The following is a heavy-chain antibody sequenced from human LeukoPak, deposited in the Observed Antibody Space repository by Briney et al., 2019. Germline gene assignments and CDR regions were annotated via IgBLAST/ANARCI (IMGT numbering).Heavy chain of an antibody. J-gene: IGHJ5*02. D-gene: IGHD5-24*01. CDR2: IYYSGST. CDR1: GGSISSSSYY. Sequence: SETLSLTCTVSGGSISSSSYYWGWIRQPPGKGLEWIGSIYYSGSTYYNPSLKSRVTISVDTSKNQFSLKLSSVTAADTAVYYCARVTMATILIVTWFDPWGQGTLVTVSS. V-gene: IGHV4-39*07. CDR3: ARVTMATILIVTWFDP.